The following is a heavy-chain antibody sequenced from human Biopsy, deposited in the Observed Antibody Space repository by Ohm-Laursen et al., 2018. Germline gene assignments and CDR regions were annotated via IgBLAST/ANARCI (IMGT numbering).Heavy chain of an antibody. V-gene: IGHV1-69*10. Sequence: GASVKVSCKTSGDSFTSYAIGWVRQVPGQGLEWMGGIIPIPNVATYAQKFQGRITITADESTSTAYMELSSLTSDDTAVYFCARGEGSSWFDPWGHGTLVTVSS. CDR1: GDSFTSYA. CDR2: IIPIPNVA. J-gene: IGHJ5*02. D-gene: IGHD1-26*01. CDR3: ARGEGSSWFDP.